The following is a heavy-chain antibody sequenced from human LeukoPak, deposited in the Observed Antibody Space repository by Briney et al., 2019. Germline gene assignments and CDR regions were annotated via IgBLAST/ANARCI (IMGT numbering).Heavy chain of an antibody. CDR1: GFTFSSYG. CDR2: IRYDGSNK. D-gene: IGHD3-22*01. CDR3: RYYDSSGYYYGYAFDI. Sequence: GGSLRLSCAASGFTFSSYGMHWVRQAPGKGLEWVAFIRYDGSNKYYADSVKGRFTISRDNPKNTLYLQMNSLRAEDTAVYYCRYYDSSGYYYGYAFDIWGQGTMVTVSS. V-gene: IGHV3-30*02. J-gene: IGHJ3*02.